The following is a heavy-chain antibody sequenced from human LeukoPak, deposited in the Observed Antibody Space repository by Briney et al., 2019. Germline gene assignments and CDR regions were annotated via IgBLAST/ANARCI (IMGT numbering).Heavy chain of an antibody. CDR3: ARFSLYYDSSGYYRYFDY. CDR1: GGSISSYY. CDR2: IYYSGST. J-gene: IGHJ4*02. V-gene: IGHV4-59*01. Sequence: SETLSLTCTVSGGSISSYYWSWIRQPPGKGLEWIGYIYYSGSTNYNPSLKSRVTISVDTSKNQFSLKLSSVTAADMAVYYCARFSLYYDSSGYYRYFDYWGQGTLVTVSS. D-gene: IGHD3-22*01.